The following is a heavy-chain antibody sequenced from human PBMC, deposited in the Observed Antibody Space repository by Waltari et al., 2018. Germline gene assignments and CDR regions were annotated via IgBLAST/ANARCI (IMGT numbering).Heavy chain of an antibody. CDR2: IYPGDSDT. D-gene: IGHD3-10*01. CDR3: ARDRTIRGVDYYDH. Sequence: EVQLVQSGAEVKEPGESLRISCKGSEYNFGRYWFAWVRQMPGKGLEWMGIIYPGDSDTRYSPSFEGQVTMSADKSINTAYLQWSSLKATDTATYYCARDRTIRGVDYYDHWGQGTQVTVSS. J-gene: IGHJ4*02. CDR1: EYNFGRYW. V-gene: IGHV5-51*01.